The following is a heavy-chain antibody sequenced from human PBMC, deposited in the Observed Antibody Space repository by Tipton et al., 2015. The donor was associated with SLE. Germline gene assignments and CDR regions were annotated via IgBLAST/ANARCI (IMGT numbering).Heavy chain of an antibody. CDR3: ARAPGLDRDYQYYYYMDV. V-gene: IGHV4-39*07. J-gene: IGHJ6*03. Sequence: TLSLTCTVSDGSIRSTNYYWGWIRQPPGKGLEWIGSIFYTGSTYYNPSLKSRVSFSIDTSKHQFSLKLNSVTAADTAVYYCARAPGLDRDYQYYYYMDVWGKGTTVTVSS. CDR1: DGSIRSTNYY. CDR2: IFYTGST. D-gene: IGHD3/OR15-3a*01.